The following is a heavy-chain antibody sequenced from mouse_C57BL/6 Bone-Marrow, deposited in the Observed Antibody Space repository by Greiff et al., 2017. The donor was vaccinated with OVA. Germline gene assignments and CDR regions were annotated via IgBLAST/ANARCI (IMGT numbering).Heavy chain of an antibody. Sequence: QVQLQQSGPELVKPGASVKISCKASGYAFSSSWMNWVKQRPGKGLEWIGRIYPGDGDTNYNGKFKGKATLTEDKSSSPAYMQLSSLTSEDSAVYFCARHEDCYYASYFGYWGQGTTLTVSS. J-gene: IGHJ2*01. CDR3: ARHEDCYYASYFGY. CDR2: IYPGDGDT. V-gene: IGHV1-82*01. D-gene: IGHD2-3*01. CDR1: GYAFSSSW.